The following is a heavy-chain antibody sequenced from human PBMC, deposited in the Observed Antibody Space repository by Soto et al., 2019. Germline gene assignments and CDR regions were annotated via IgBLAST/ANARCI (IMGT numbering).Heavy chain of an antibody. J-gene: IGHJ4*02. CDR2: INHSGST. CDR1: GGSFSGYS. V-gene: IGHV4-34*01. D-gene: IGHD2-8*02. Sequence: SETLSLTCAVYGGSFSGYSWTWIRQPPGTGLEWIGEINHSGSTNYNPSLKSRVTTSVDTSKNQFSLKLTSVTAADAAVYYCARDKITGLFDYWGQGTLVTVSS. CDR3: ARDKITGLFDY.